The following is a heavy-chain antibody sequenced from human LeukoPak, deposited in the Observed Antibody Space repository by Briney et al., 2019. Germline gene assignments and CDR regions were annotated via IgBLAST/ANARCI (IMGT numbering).Heavy chain of an antibody. J-gene: IGHJ4*02. Sequence: ASETLSLTCTVSGGSISSSRYYGGWIRQPPGKGLEWIGSLYYSGNTYYNPSLKSRVTISVDTSKNQFSLKLSSVTAADTAVYYCARDYLGAGTVAATSGYWGQGTLVTVSS. V-gene: IGHV4-39*02. D-gene: IGHD1-26*01. CDR1: GGSISSSRYY. CDR3: ARDYLGAGTVAATSGY. CDR2: LYYSGNT.